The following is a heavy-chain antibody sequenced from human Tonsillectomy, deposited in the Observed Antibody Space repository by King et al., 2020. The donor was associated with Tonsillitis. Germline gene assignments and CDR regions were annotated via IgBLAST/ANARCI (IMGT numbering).Heavy chain of an antibody. Sequence: QLVQSGAEVKKPGASVKVSCKASGYTFSGYYMHWVRQAPGQGLEWMGWINPNSGGTNYAQKFQGRVTLTRDTSISTAYMELSSLTSDDTAVYYCAIPCTPPRSEFDYWGQGTLVTVSS. V-gene: IGHV1-2*02. D-gene: IGHD2-2*01. CDR3: AIPCTPPRSEFDY. CDR1: GYTFSGYY. CDR2: INPNSGGT. J-gene: IGHJ4*02.